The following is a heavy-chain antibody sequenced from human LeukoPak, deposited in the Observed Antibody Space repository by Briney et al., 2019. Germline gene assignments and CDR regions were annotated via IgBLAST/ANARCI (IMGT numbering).Heavy chain of an antibody. CDR3: ARENFQY. V-gene: IGHV3-7*01. J-gene: IGHJ4*02. Sequence: GGSLRLSCAASGFIFSNYWMSWVRQAPGKGLEWVANIKPDGSDQYYVDSVKGRFTISRDNAKNSLYLQMDSLRAEDTAVYYCARENFQYWAQGTLVTVSS. CDR1: GFIFSNYW. CDR2: IKPDGSDQ.